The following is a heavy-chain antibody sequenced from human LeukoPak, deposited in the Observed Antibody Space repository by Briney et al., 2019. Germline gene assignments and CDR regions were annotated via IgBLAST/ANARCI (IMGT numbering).Heavy chain of an antibody. Sequence: SETLSLTCTVSGGSISSYYWSWIRQPPRKGLEWIGYIYYSGSTNYNPSLKSRVTISVDTSKNQFSLKLSPVTAADTAVYYCAREGHYFDYWGQGTLVTVSS. CDR1: GGSISSYY. CDR3: AREGHYFDY. J-gene: IGHJ4*02. V-gene: IGHV4-59*01. CDR2: IYYSGST.